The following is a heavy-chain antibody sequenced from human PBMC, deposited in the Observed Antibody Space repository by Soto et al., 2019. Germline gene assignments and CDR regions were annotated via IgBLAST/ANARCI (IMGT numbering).Heavy chain of an antibody. J-gene: IGHJ5*02. D-gene: IGHD6-13*01. CDR3: AKDPVPYSSSFNWFDP. Sequence: RLSCAASGFTFSSYAMSWVRQAPGKGLEWVSAISGSGGSTYYADSVKGRFTISRDNSKNTLYLQMNSLRAEDTAVYYCAKDPVPYSSSFNWFDPWGQGTLVTVSS. CDR1: GFTFSSYA. V-gene: IGHV3-23*01. CDR2: ISGSGGST.